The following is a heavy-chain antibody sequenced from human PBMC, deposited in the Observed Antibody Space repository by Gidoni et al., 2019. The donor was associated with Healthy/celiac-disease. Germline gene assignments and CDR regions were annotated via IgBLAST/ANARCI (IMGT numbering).Heavy chain of an antibody. J-gene: IGHJ3*02. CDR3: ARDRLRLAGPEAFDI. Sequence: QVQLVHSGAEVKTPGSSVKVSRKASGDTFSSYATSWGRQAPGPGLEWMGGIIHIFGTANYAQRFQGRVTITADESTSTAYMELSSLRSEDTAVYYCARDRLRLAGPEAFDIWGQGTMVTVSS. CDR1: GDTFSSYA. V-gene: IGHV1-69*01. D-gene: IGHD3-3*01. CDR2: IIHIFGTA.